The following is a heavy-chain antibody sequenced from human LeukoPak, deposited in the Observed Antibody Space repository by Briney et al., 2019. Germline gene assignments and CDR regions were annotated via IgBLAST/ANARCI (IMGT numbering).Heavy chain of an antibody. Sequence: GGSLRLSCAASGSTFSSYAMSWVRRAPGKGLEWVSAISGSGGSTYYADSVKGRFTISRDNSKSTLYLQMNSLRAEDTAVYYCAKDGGYGDTFDYWGQGTLVTVSS. CDR3: AKDGGYGDTFDY. V-gene: IGHV3-23*01. CDR1: GSTFSSYA. CDR2: ISGSGGST. J-gene: IGHJ4*02. D-gene: IGHD4-17*01.